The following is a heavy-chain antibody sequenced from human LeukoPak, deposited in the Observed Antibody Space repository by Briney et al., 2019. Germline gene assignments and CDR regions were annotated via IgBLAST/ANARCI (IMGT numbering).Heavy chain of an antibody. CDR2: ISAYNGNT. CDR1: GGTFSSYA. J-gene: IGHJ6*03. V-gene: IGHV1-18*01. Sequence: GSSVKVSCKASGGTFSSYAISWVRQAPGQGLEWMGWISAYNGNTNYAQKLQGRVTMTTDTSTSTAYMELRSLRSDDTAVYYCARVDIVGGLYMDVWGKGTTVTVSS. CDR3: ARVDIVGGLYMDV. D-gene: IGHD5-12*01.